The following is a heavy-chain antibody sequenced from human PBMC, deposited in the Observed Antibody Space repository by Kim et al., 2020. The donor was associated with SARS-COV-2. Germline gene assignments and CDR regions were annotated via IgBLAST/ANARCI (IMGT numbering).Heavy chain of an antibody. CDR2: INPNIGNT. V-gene: IGHV1-8*01. Sequence: ASVKVSCKASGYTFTSHDINWVRQAPGQGLEWTGWINPNIGNTGHAQKFQGRVTMTRNTAINTAYMEVTTLRSDDTGIYYCASGPSGWYDYWGQGSLVTVSS. CDR1: GYTFTSHD. D-gene: IGHD6-19*01. CDR3: ASGPSGWYDY. J-gene: IGHJ4*02.